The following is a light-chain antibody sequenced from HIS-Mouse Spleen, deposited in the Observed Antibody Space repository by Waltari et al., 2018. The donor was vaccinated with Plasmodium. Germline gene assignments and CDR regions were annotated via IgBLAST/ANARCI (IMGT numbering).Light chain of an antibody. CDR3: YSTDSSGNHRV. CDR2: EYS. Sequence: SYELTQPPSVSVSPGQTARITCPVDALPNKYAYWYQQKSGQAPVLVIYEYSKRPSGIPERVSGSSYGTMATLTSSGGQVEDEADYYCYSTDSSGNHRVFGGGTKLTVL. J-gene: IGLJ3*02. V-gene: IGLV3-10*01. CDR1: ALPNKY.